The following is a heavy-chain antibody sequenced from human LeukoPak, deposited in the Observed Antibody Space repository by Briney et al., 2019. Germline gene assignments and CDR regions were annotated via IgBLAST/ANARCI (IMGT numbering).Heavy chain of an antibody. CDR2: INHSGST. CDR3: ARGPDTYYYGSGSYLKRYYFDY. D-gene: IGHD3-10*01. V-gene: IGHV4-34*01. Sequence: SETLSLTCAVYGGSFSGYYWSWIRQPPGKGLEWIGEINHSGSTNYSPSLKSRVTISVDTSKNQFSLKLSSVTAADTAVYYCARGPDTYYYGSGSYLKRYYFDYWGQGTLVTVSS. J-gene: IGHJ4*02. CDR1: GGSFSGYY.